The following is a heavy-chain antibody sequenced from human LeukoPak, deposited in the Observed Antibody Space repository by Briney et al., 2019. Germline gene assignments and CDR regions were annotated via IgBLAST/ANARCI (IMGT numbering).Heavy chain of an antibody. CDR1: GFTVSSNY. D-gene: IGHD6-13*01. V-gene: IGHV3-66*01. CDR2: IYSGGST. CDR3: ARELYSSSWYRLHGMDV. Sequence: GGSLRLSSAASGFTVSSNYMSWVRQAPGKELKWVSVIYSGGSTYYADSVKGRFTISRDNSKNTLYLQMNSLRAEDTAVYYCARELYSSSWYRLHGMDVWGQGTTVTVSS. J-gene: IGHJ6*02.